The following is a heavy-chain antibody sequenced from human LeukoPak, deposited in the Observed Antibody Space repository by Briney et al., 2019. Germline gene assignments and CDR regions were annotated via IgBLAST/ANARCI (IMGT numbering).Heavy chain of an antibody. V-gene: IGHV1-18*01. CDR2: VNGYNGNT. J-gene: IGHJ4*02. CDR1: GYTFTSYG. CDR3: ARGAKYRGSYYYDY. Sequence: AAVKVSCKASGYTFTSYGISWVRQAPGQGLEWMGDVNGYNGNTNFAQTFQGRVTMTTDTATNTAYMDLRSLSSDDTAVYYCARGAKYRGSYYYDYWGQGPRVTVSS. D-gene: IGHD1-26*01.